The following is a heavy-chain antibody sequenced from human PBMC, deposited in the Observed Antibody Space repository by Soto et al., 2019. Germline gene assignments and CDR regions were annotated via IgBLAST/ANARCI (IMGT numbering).Heavy chain of an antibody. CDR2: INPNSGGT. CDR1: GYTFTGYY. D-gene: IGHD5-18*01. V-gene: IGHV1-2*02. J-gene: IGHJ4*02. CDR3: ARERGYSYGYPPLFDY. Sequence: GASVKVSFKASGYTFTGYYMHWVRQAPGQGLEWMGWINPNSGGTNYAQKFQGRVTMTRDTSISTAYMELSRLRSDDTAVYYCARERGYSYGYPPLFDYWGQGTLVTVSS.